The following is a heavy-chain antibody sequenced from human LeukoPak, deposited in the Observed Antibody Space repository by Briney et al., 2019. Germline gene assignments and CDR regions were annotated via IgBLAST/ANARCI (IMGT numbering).Heavy chain of an antibody. CDR3: ARGKEDIVVVTATLYYYYYMDV. D-gene: IGHD2-21*02. Sequence: GASVKVSCKASGYTFTSNNINWVRQAPGQGLEWMGWMNPKSGNSDYAQKFQGRLTMTRDTSTNTAYMELSSLRSEDTAVYYCARGKEDIVVVTATLYYYYYMDVWGKGTTVTISS. CDR1: GYTFTSNN. CDR2: MNPKSGNS. V-gene: IGHV1-8*02. J-gene: IGHJ6*03.